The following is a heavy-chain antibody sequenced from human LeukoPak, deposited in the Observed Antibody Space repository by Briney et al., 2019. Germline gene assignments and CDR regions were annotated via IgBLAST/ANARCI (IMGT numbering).Heavy chain of an antibody. CDR2: IYYSGST. CDR1: GGSISSSSYY. Sequence: SETLSLTCTVSGGSISSSSYYWGWIRQPPGKGLEWIGSIYYSGSTYYNPSLKSRVTISLDTSKSQFSLNLSSVTAADTAVYYCARELTGPHGPWFDPWGQGTLVTVSS. J-gene: IGHJ5*02. CDR3: ARELTGPHGPWFDP. V-gene: IGHV4-39*07. D-gene: IGHD3-9*01.